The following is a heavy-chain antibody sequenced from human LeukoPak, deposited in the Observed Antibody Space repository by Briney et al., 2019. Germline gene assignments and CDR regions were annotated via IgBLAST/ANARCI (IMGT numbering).Heavy chain of an antibody. Sequence: SETLSLTCAVYGGSFSGSYWSWIRQPPGKGLEWIGEINHSRTTNYNPSLKSRVTISVDTSKNQFSLKLSSVTAADTAVYYCARDVDATSGWFDPWGQGTLVTVSS. CDR3: ARDVDATSGWFDP. CDR1: GGSFSGSY. V-gene: IGHV4-34*01. D-gene: IGHD2-15*01. CDR2: INHSRTT. J-gene: IGHJ5*02.